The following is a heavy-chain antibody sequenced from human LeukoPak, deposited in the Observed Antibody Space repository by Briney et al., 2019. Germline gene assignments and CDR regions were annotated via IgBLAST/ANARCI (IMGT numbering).Heavy chain of an antibody. CDR2: IDGSSRYI. V-gene: IGHV3-21*01. D-gene: IGHD2-2*01. CDR1: GFSFSGYN. Sequence: GGSLRLSCAASGFSFSGYNMNWVRQAPGKGLEWVSFIDGSSRYIYYADSVKGRFTISRDNTRNSLYLQMNGLRAEDTAVYYCARIRGHCSSTTCPNFDYWGQGTLVTVSS. J-gene: IGHJ4*02. CDR3: ARIRGHCSSTTCPNFDY.